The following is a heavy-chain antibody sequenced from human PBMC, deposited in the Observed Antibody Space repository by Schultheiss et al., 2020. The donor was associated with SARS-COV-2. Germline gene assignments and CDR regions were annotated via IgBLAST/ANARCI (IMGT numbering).Heavy chain of an antibody. CDR3: ARDVLRGGMYV. Sequence: SETLSLTCTVSGGSISSGGYYWSWIRQPPGKRLEWIGYIYYSGSTYYNPSLKSRVIISVDTSKNQFSLKLSSVTAADTAVYYCARDVLRGGMYVWGQGTTVTVSS. CDR1: GGSISSGGYY. CDR2: IYYSGST. V-gene: IGHV4-31*03. J-gene: IGHJ6*02.